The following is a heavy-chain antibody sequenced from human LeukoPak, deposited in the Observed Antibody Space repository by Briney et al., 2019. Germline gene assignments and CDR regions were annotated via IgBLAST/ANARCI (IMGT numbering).Heavy chain of an antibody. V-gene: IGHV4-34*01. CDR3: ASLWTALDY. J-gene: IGHJ4*02. CDR2: INHSGST. D-gene: IGHD5-18*01. Sequence: SETLSLTCAVYGGSFSGYYWSWIRQPPGEGLEWIGEINHSGSTNYNPSLKSRVTISVDTSKNQFSLKLSSVTAADTAVYYCASLWTALDYWGQGTLVTVSS. CDR1: GGSFSGYY.